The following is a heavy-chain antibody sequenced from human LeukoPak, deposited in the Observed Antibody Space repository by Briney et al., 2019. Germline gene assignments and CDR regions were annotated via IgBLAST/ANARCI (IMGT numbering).Heavy chain of an antibody. D-gene: IGHD5-18*01. Sequence: GGSLRLSCAASGFTFSSYNMNWVRQAPGKGLEWVSSITSGSSYIYYADSVKGRFTISRDNAKNSLYLQMNSLRAEDTAVYYCARDRHGYSYGFHRGYSDNNYMDVWGKGTTVTISS. CDR2: ITSGSSYI. CDR1: GFTFSSYN. CDR3: ARDRHGYSYGFHRGYSDNNYMDV. J-gene: IGHJ6*03. V-gene: IGHV3-21*01.